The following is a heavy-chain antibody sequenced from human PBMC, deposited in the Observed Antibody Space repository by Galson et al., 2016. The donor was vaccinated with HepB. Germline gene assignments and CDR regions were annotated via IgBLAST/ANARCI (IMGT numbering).Heavy chain of an antibody. CDR3: AMSIDGYYGMDV. V-gene: IGHV4-39*01. J-gene: IGHJ6*02. CDR1: GGSISSTSYY. Sequence: SETLSLTCTVSGGSISSTSYYWGWVRQSPGQGLEWIGTIYYSGTTYHNPSLKSRVTISVDTSKNQFSLKLSSVTAADTAVYYCAMSIDGYYGMDVWGQGTTVTVS. D-gene: IGHD5-24*01. CDR2: IYYSGTT.